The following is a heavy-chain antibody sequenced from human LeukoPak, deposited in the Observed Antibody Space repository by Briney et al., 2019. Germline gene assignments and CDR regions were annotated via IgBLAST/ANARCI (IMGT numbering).Heavy chain of an antibody. V-gene: IGHV3-74*01. Sequence: PGGSLRLSCAASGFTFSSYWMYWVRQAPGKGLVWVSRINNDGSSTIYADSVKGRFTISRDNAKNTLYLQMNSPRDDDTAVYYCVRDNGGEHLWGQGTLVTVSS. CDR3: VRDNGGEHL. CDR1: GFTFSSYW. J-gene: IGHJ4*02. CDR2: INNDGSST. D-gene: IGHD3-16*01.